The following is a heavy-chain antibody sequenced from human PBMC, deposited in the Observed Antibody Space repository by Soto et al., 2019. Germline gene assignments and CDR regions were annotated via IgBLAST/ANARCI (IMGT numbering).Heavy chain of an antibody. CDR3: ARSPDYYYGSGSYFDY. CDR1: GGSISSSNW. CDR2: IYHSGST. V-gene: IGHV4-4*02. Sequence: PSETLSLTCAVSGGSISSSNWWSWVRQPPGKGLEWIGEIYHSGSTNYNPSLKSRVTISVDKSKNQFSLKLSSVTAADTAVYYCARSPDYYYGSGSYFDYWGQGTLVTVSS. J-gene: IGHJ4*02. D-gene: IGHD3-10*01.